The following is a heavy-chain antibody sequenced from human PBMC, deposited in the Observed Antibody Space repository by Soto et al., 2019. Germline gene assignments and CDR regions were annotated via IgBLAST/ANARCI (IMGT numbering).Heavy chain of an antibody. CDR3: ARDRLRYFDWLYSYSTGIAV. J-gene: IGHJ6*02. Sequence: PSEKLSLTYSVYGGSFSGYYWSWIRQPPGKGLEWIGEINHSGSTNYNPSLKSRVTISVDASKNQFSLKLSSVTAADTAVYYCARDRLRYFDWLYSYSTGIAVGGRGTSVIGS. CDR1: GGSFSGYY. D-gene: IGHD3-9*01. CDR2: INHSGST. V-gene: IGHV4-34*01.